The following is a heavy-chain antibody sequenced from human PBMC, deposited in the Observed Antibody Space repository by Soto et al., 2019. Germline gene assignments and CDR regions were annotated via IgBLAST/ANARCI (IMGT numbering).Heavy chain of an antibody. D-gene: IGHD6-19*01. Sequence: QITLKESGPTLVKPTQTLTLTCTFSGFSLSTSGVGVGWIRQPPGKALEWLALIYWDDDKRYSPSLKSRLTITMDTSKNQVVLTMTNMDPVYTATYCCAHSSGWPIYMDVWGKGTTVPVSS. V-gene: IGHV2-5*02. CDR3: AHSSGWPIYMDV. J-gene: IGHJ6*03. CDR2: IYWDDDK. CDR1: GFSLSTSGVG.